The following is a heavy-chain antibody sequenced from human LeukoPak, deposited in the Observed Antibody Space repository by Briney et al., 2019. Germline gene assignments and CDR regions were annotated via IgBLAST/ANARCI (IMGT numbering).Heavy chain of an antibody. CDR2: ISSSGTTI. J-gene: IGHJ4*02. D-gene: IGHD2-15*01. CDR3: ARVRLGYCSGGSCFGDY. CDR1: GFTFSSYE. V-gene: IGHV3-48*03. Sequence: GGSLRLSCAASGFTFSSYEMNWVRQAPGKGLEWVSYISSSGTTIYYADSVKGRFTISRDNAKNSLYLQMNSLRAEDTAVYYCARVRLGYCSGGSCFGDYWGQGTLVTVSS.